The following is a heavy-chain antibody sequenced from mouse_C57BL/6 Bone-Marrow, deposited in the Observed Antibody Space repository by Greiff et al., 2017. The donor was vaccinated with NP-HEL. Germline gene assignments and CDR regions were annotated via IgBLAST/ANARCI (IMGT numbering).Heavy chain of an antibody. D-gene: IGHD2-14*01. CDR2: ISSGSSTI. V-gene: IGHV5-17*01. CDR1: GFTFSDYG. Sequence: EVKLVESGGGLVKPGGSLKLSCAASGFTFSDYGMHWVRQAPEKGLEWVAYISSGSSTIYYADTVKGRFTISRDNAKNTLFLQMTSLRSKDTAMYYCAKGYRFAYWGQGTLVTVSA. CDR3: AKGYRFAY. J-gene: IGHJ3*01.